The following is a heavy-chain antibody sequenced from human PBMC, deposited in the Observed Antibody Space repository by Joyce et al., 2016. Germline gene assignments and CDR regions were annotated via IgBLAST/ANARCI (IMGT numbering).Heavy chain of an antibody. CDR2: ISGSGGST. Sequence: EVQLLESGGGLVQPGGSLRLSCAASGFTFSSYAMSWVRQAPGKGLEWVSTISGSGGSTYYADSVKGRFTISRDNSKNTLYLQMNSLRAEDTAVYYCAKEMTFGGVIDLYYFDYWGQGTLVTVSS. D-gene: IGHD3-16*02. CDR1: GFTFSSYA. CDR3: AKEMTFGGVIDLYYFDY. J-gene: IGHJ4*02. V-gene: IGHV3-23*01.